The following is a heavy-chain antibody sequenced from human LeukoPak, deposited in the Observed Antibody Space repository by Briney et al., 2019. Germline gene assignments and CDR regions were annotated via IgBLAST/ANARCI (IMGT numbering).Heavy chain of an antibody. J-gene: IGHJ4*02. D-gene: IGHD3-22*01. V-gene: IGHV1-2*02. Sequence: ASVKVSCKASGYTFTGYYMLWVRQAPGQGLEWMRWINPNSGGTNYAQKFQGRVTMTRDTSISTAYMELSRLRSDDTAVYYCARDRHYYDSSGQFDYWGQGTLVTVSS. CDR3: ARDRHYYDSSGQFDY. CDR1: GYTFTGYY. CDR2: INPNSGGT.